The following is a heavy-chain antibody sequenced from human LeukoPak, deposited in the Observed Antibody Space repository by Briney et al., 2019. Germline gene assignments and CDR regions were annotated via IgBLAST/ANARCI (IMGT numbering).Heavy chain of an antibody. J-gene: IGHJ4*02. Sequence: SETLSLTCTVSGGSISSYYWSWIRQPPGKGLEWIGYIYYSGSTNYNPSLKSRVTISVDTSKNQFSLKLSSVTAADTAVYYCARSPAAAENFDYWGQGTLVTVSS. CDR2: IYYSGST. D-gene: IGHD6-13*01. V-gene: IGHV4-59*01. CDR3: ARSPAAAENFDY. CDR1: GGSISSYY.